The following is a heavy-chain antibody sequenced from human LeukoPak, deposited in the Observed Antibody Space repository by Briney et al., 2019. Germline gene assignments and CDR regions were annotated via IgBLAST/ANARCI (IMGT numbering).Heavy chain of an antibody. CDR1: GGSISSYY. J-gene: IGHJ4*02. Sequence: SETLPLTCTVSGGSISSYYWSWIRQPPGKGLEWIGYIYYSGSTNYNPSLKSRVTISVDTSKNQFSLKLSSVTAADTAVYYCARAAVDSSGYNAIDYWGQGTLVTVSS. V-gene: IGHV4-59*01. CDR2: IYYSGST. CDR3: ARAAVDSSGYNAIDY. D-gene: IGHD3-22*01.